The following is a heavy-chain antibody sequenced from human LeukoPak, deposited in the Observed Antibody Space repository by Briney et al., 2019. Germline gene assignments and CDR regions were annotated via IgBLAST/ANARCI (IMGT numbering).Heavy chain of an antibody. Sequence: PGGSLRLSCAASGFTVSSNYMSWVRQAPGKGLEWVSVIYSGGSTYYADSVKGRFTISRDNSKNTLYLQMNSLRAEDTAVYYCARETPELPMFDPWGQGTLVTVYS. CDR1: GFTVSSNY. CDR2: IYSGGST. D-gene: IGHD3-10*01. CDR3: ARETPELPMFDP. V-gene: IGHV3-66*02. J-gene: IGHJ5*02.